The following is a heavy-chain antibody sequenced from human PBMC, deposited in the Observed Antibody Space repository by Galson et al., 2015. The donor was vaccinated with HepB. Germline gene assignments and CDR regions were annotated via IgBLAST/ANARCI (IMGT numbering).Heavy chain of an antibody. CDR3: ATTLSRYYYKDV. V-gene: IGHV3-11*04. Sequence: SLRLSCAASGFTFSDYYMSWFRQVPEKGLEWVSYISGADTNIQYADSVKGRFTISRDNAKNSLYLQMNSLRAEDTAVHYCATTLSRYYYKDVWGKGSTVTVSS. CDR1: GFTFSDYY. D-gene: IGHD2-2*01. CDR2: ISGADTNI. J-gene: IGHJ6*03.